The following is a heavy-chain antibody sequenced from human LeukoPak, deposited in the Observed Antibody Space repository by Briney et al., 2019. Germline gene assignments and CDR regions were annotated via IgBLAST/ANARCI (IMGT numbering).Heavy chain of an antibody. V-gene: IGHV3-53*01. Sequence: GGSLRLSCAASGFPVSSNYMNWVRPAPGKGLAWVSVIFSGGRTYYADTVKGRFTITRDNSGNTLYLQMNSLKAEDTAVYYCARDQVIAATLTYGMDVWGQGTTVTVSS. CDR3: ARDQVIAATLTYGMDV. J-gene: IGHJ6*02. CDR1: GFPVSSNY. CDR2: IFSGGRT. D-gene: IGHD2-15*01.